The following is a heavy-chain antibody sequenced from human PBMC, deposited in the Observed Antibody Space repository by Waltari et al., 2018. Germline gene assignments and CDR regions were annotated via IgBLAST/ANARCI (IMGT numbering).Heavy chain of an antibody. CDR1: GYSISSGYY. CDR3: ARGRSSSRAGGFDP. CDR2: IYHSGST. J-gene: IGHJ5*02. D-gene: IGHD6-13*01. Sequence: QVQLQESGPGLVKPSETLSRTCTVSGYSISSGYYWGWIRQPPGKGLEWIGSIYHSGSTYYNPSLKSRVTISVDTSKNQFSLKLSSVTAADTAVYYCARGRSSSRAGGFDPWGQGTLVTVSS. V-gene: IGHV4-38-2*02.